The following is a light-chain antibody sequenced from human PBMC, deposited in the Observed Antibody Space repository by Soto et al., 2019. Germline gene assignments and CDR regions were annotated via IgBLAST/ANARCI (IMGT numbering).Light chain of an antibody. CDR2: EVN. J-gene: IGLJ1*01. V-gene: IGLV2-8*01. CDR3: TSYAGGNNV. Sequence: QSALTQPPSASGSPGQSVTISCTGTSTDVGGYDYVSWYPQHPGKVPKHMIYEVNKRPSGVPDRFSGSKSGNTASLTVSGLQHEDEADYYCTSYAGGNNVFGTGTKATVL. CDR1: STDVGGYDY.